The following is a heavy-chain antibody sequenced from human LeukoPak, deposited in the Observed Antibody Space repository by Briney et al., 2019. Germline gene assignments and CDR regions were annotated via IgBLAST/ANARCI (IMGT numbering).Heavy chain of an antibody. V-gene: IGHV4-39*01. CDR3: ARHALTTVTDGFDY. J-gene: IGHJ4*02. CDR1: GGSISSGNFY. D-gene: IGHD4-17*01. CDR2: LYYSGST. Sequence: SETLSLTCTVSGGSISSGNFYWGWIRQPPGKGLEWIESLYYSGSTYYKLSLKSRVTISVDTSKNQFSLKLGSVTAADTAVYYCARHALTTVTDGFDYWGQGTLVTVSS.